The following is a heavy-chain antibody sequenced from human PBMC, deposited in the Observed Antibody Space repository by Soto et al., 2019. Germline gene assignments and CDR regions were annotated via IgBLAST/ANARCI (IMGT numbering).Heavy chain of an antibody. CDR3: ARDRSEYQLPSPDY. CDR1: GFTFSSYE. CDR2: ISSSGSTI. D-gene: IGHD2-2*01. J-gene: IGHJ4*02. V-gene: IGHV3-48*03. Sequence: GGSLRLSCAASGFTFSSYEMNWVRQAPGKGLEWVSYISSSGSTIYYADSVKGRFTISRDNAKNSLYLQMNSLRAEDTAVYYCARDRSEYQLPSPDYWGQGTLVTVSS.